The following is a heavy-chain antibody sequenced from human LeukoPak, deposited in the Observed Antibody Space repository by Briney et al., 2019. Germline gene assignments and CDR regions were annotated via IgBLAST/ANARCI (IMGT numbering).Heavy chain of an antibody. CDR2: ISSNGGST. Sequence: GGSLRLSCAASGFTLSSYAMHWVRQAPGKGLEYVSAISSNGGSTYYANSVKGRFTISRDNSKNTLYLQMGSLRAEDMAVYYCARARGAVAGVWGQGTLVTVSS. CDR1: GFTLSSYA. V-gene: IGHV3-64*01. J-gene: IGHJ4*02. CDR3: ARARGAVAGV. D-gene: IGHD6-19*01.